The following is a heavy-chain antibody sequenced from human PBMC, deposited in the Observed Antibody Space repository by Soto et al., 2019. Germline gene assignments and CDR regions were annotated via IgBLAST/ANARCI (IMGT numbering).Heavy chain of an antibody. J-gene: IGHJ6*03. Sequence: GGSLRLSCAASGFTFSSYWMHWVRQAPGKGLVWVSRINSDGSSTSYADSVKGRFTISRDNAKNTLYLQMNSLRAEDTAVYYCARDDRGGYYDILTGYAYYYYMDVWGKGTTVTVSS. V-gene: IGHV3-74*01. D-gene: IGHD3-9*01. CDR2: INSDGSST. CDR1: GFTFSSYW. CDR3: ARDDRGGYYDILTGYAYYYYMDV.